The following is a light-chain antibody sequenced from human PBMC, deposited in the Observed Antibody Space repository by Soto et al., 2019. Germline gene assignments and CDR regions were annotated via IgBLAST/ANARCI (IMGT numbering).Light chain of an antibody. V-gene: IGLV2-14*03. CDR3: TSWTSTSTYV. CDR2: DVN. J-gene: IGLJ1*01. CDR1: SSDIGAYNY. Sequence: QSALTQPASVSGSPGQSITISCTGTSSDIGAYNYVSWYQQHPGKAPKLMIYDVNIRPSGVSNRFSGSKSGNTASLTISALQAEDEADYYCTSWTSTSTYVFGSGTKVTVL.